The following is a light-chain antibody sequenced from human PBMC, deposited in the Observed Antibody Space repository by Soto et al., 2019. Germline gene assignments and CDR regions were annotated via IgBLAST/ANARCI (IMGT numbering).Light chain of an antibody. CDR3: QQYKNGWT. CDR2: GAS. Sequence: EIVMTQSPATLSVSPGERATLSCRASQSVSSNLAWYQQKPGQAPRLLIYGASTRATAIPAKFSGGGSGTEFTLNISSLQSEDFAIYYCQQYKNGWTFGQGTKVEIK. CDR1: QSVSSN. V-gene: IGKV3-15*01. J-gene: IGKJ1*01.